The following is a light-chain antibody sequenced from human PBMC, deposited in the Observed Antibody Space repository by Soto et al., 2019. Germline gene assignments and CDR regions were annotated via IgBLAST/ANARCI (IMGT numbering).Light chain of an antibody. V-gene: IGKV3D-20*02. CDR2: GAS. CDR3: QQRRT. J-gene: IGKJ1*01. Sequence: EIVLTQSPGTLSLSPGERATLSCRASQTVTNNYLAWYQQKPGQAPRLLIYGASTRATGIPARFSGSGSGTEFTLTISSLQSEDFAVYYCQQRRTFGQGTKVDIK. CDR1: QTVTNNY.